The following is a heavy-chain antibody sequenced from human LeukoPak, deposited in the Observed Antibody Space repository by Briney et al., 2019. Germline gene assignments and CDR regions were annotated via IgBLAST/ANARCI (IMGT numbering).Heavy chain of an antibody. CDR1: GGSINSYY. D-gene: IGHD5-12*01. CDR3: ARDGYSGSDAL. V-gene: IGHV4-59*01. Sequence: KPSETLSLTCTVSGGSINSYYWSWIRQPPGKGLECIGYIHYTGSTNYNPSLKSRVTISVDTSKSQFSLKLSSVTAADTAVYYCARDGYSGSDALWGQGTLVTVSS. J-gene: IGHJ4*02. CDR2: IHYTGST.